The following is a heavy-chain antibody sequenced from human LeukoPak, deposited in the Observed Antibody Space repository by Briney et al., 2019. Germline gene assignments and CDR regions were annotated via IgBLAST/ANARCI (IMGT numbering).Heavy chain of an antibody. CDR1: GGSISSYY. J-gene: IGHJ4*02. CDR3: ARGAWTTPVDY. V-gene: IGHV4-59*01. CDR2: IYYSGST. Sequence: PSETLSLTCTVSGGSISSYYWSWIRQPPGKGLEWIGYIYYSGSTNYNPSPKSRVTISVDTSKNQFSLKLSSVTAADTAVYYCARGAWTTPVDYWGQGTLVTVSS. D-gene: IGHD4-17*01.